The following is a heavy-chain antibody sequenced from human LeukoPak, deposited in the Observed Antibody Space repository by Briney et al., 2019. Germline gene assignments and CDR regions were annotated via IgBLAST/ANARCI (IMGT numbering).Heavy chain of an antibody. CDR3: ARLSGDSSSVFDY. CDR1: GGSISSYY. Sequence: SETLSLTCTVSGGSISSYYWSWIRQPPGKGLEWIGYIYYSGSTNYNPSLKSRVTISVDTSKNQFSLKLSSVTAADTAVYYCARLSGDSSSVFDYWGQGTLVTVSS. CDR2: IYYSGST. V-gene: IGHV4-59*08. J-gene: IGHJ4*02. D-gene: IGHD6-6*01.